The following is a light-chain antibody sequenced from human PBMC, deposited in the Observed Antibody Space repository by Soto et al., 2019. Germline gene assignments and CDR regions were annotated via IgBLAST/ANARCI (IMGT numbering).Light chain of an antibody. Sequence: DFQMTRSPSTLSASVGDRVTITFRASQTIRSLLAWYQQKPRKATKALIYDASRLGSGVPSRFSGSGSGTEFTLTISSLQPDDFATYYCQQYQTYATFGQGTRLEI. CDR1: QTIRSL. J-gene: IGKJ5*01. V-gene: IGKV1-5*01. CDR2: DAS. CDR3: QQYQTYAT.